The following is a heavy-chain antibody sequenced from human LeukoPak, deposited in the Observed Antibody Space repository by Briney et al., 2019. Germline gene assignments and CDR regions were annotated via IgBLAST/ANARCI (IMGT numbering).Heavy chain of an antibody. J-gene: IGHJ3*02. D-gene: IGHD2-2*01. CDR1: GGSISSGGYY. V-gene: IGHV4-30-2*01. CDR2: IYHSGST. Sequence: PSQTLSLTCTVSGGSISSGGYYWSWIRQPPGKGLEWIGYIYHSGSTYYNPSLKSRVTISVDRSKNQFSLKLSSVTAADTAVYYCARDPLGYCSSTSCYGGAFDIWGQGTMATVSS. CDR3: ARDPLGYCSSTSCYGGAFDI.